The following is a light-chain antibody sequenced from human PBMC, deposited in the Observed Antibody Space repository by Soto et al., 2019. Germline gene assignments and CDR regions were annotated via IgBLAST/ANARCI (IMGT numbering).Light chain of an antibody. J-gene: IGKJ3*01. CDR2: GAS. CDR1: PGTDANY. V-gene: IGKV3-20*01. Sequence: EVVVTQSPGTLSLSPGERATLSCRASPGTDANYLAWYQQKPGQAPRLLIYGASSRATGNPDRFSGSGSRTDFTLTISRLEPEDFSMYYCQHYGKFPLTFGPGTRLDIK. CDR3: QHYGKFPLT.